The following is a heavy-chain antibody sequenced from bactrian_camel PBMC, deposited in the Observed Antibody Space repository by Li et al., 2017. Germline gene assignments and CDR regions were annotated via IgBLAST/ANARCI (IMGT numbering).Heavy chain of an antibody. CDR3: AADEYSAFCSLVPGRISDY. V-gene: IGHV3S53*01. Sequence: VQLVESGGGSVQAGGSLTLSCAVSGYIGSSISDCTMGWHRQRPGKERELVSIVRKNGVTTYIDSVKGRFTISKENAKNTLYLQMNGLKPEDTGIYYCAADEYSAFCSLVPGRISDYWGQGTQVTVS. J-gene: IGHJ4*01. D-gene: IGHD3*01. CDR1: GYIGSSISD. CDR2: VRKNGVT.